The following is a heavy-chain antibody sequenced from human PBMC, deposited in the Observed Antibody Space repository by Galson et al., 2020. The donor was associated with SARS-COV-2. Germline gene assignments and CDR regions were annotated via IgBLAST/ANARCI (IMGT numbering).Heavy chain of an antibody. V-gene: IGHV3-30*04. CDR3: ARDGVPGGSGSYFNNWFDP. Sequence: GESLKISCAASGFTFSSYAMHLVRQAPGKGLEGVAVISYDGSNKYYADSVKGRFTISRDNSKNTLYLQINSLRAEDTAVYYCARDGVPGGSGSYFNNWFDPWGQGTLVTVSS. CDR2: ISYDGSNK. D-gene: IGHD3-10*01. J-gene: IGHJ5*02. CDR1: GFTFSSYA.